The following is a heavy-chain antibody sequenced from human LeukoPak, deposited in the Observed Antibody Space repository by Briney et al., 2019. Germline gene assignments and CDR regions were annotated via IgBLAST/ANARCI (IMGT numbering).Heavy chain of an antibody. CDR3: AKDQVISGSEASDI. D-gene: IGHD2-21*01. J-gene: IGHJ3*02. CDR1: GFTFSSYT. V-gene: IGHV3-23*01. Sequence: GGSLRLSCAASGFTFSSYTMNWVRQAPGKGLEWVSAISGSGVGTYYADSVKGRFTISRDNSWNTLNLQMGSLRPGATAVYYCAKDQVISGSEASDIWGQGAMVTVSS. CDR2: ISGSGVGT.